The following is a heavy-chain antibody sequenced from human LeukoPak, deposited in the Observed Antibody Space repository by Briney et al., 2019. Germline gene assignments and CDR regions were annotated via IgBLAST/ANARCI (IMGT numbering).Heavy chain of an antibody. CDR1: GFTFSSYG. J-gene: IGHJ4*02. CDR3: AKDPEPEVNSSGWYLYYFDY. D-gene: IGHD6-19*01. CDR2: IRYDGSNK. Sequence: HPGGSLRLSCAASGFTFSSYGMHWVRQAPGKGLEWVAFIRYDGSNKYYADSVKGRFTISRDNSKNTLYLQMNSLRAEDTAVYYCAKDPEPEVNSSGWYLYYFDYWGQGTLVTVSS. V-gene: IGHV3-30*02.